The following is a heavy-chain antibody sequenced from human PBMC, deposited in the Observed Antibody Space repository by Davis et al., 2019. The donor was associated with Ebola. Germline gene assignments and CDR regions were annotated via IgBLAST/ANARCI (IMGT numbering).Heavy chain of an antibody. V-gene: IGHV5-10-1*01. J-gene: IGHJ4*02. D-gene: IGHD3-22*01. CDR3: ATARTGTYYYDSRGYYYDY. CDR2: IDPSDSYT. Sequence: GESLKISCKGSGYSFTSYWISWVRQMPGKGLEWMGRIDPSDSYTNYSPSFQGHVTISADKSISTAYLQWSSLKASDTAMYYCATARTGTYYYDSRGYYYDYWGQGTLVTVSS. CDR1: GYSFTSYW.